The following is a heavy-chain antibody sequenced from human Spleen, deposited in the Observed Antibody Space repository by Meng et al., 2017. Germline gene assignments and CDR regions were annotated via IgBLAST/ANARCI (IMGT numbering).Heavy chain of an antibody. J-gene: IGHJ3*01. CDR3: ARRDRHDAFDV. Sequence: LRLSCTVSGGSFSSGGYFWSWIRQHPGEGLEWIGSIYYTGITYYNPSLKSRLSMSVDTSKKQFSLNLNSLTAADTAIYFCARRDRHDAFDVWGQGTMVTVSS. CDR2: IYYTGIT. V-gene: IGHV4-31*03. CDR1: GGSFSSGGYF.